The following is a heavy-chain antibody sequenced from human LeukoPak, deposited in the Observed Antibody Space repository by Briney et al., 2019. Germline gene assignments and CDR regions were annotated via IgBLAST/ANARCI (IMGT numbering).Heavy chain of an antibody. CDR1: GSTFTGYY. J-gene: IGHJ4*02. Sequence: ASVKVACKASGSTFTGYYMHWVRQAPGQGLEWMGWINPNSGGTNYAQKFQGRVTMTRGTSISTAYMELSRLRSDDTAVYYCARGPRITMIVVVTPFDYWGQGTLVTVSS. V-gene: IGHV1-2*02. CDR2: INPNSGGT. D-gene: IGHD3-22*01. CDR3: ARGPRITMIVVVTPFDY.